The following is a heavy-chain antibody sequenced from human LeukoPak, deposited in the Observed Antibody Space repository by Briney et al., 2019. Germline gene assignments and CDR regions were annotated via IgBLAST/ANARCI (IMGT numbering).Heavy chain of an antibody. CDR2: INPNSGGT. CDR3: GRDGDYVWGSYRRKGGFDY. J-gene: IGHJ4*02. V-gene: IGHV1-2*02. Sequence: EASVKVSCKASGYTFTGYYMHWVRQAPGQGLEWMGWINPNSGGTNYAQKFQGRVTMTRDTSISTAYMELSRLRSDDTAVYYCGRDGDYVWGSYRRKGGFDYWGQGTLVTVSS. CDR1: GYTFTGYY. D-gene: IGHD3-16*02.